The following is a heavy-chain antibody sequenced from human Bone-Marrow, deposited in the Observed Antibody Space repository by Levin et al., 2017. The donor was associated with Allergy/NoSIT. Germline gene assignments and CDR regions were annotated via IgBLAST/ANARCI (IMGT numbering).Heavy chain of an antibody. CDR3: ARGLEYSGLP. D-gene: IGHD5-12*01. J-gene: IGHJ5*02. CDR1: GFTFSDYE. CDR2: ISSSGSTK. V-gene: IGHV3-48*03. Sequence: GESLKISCVASGFTFSDYEMNWVRQAPGKGLEWISYISSSGSTKYYADSVKGRFTISRDNAKNSLYLQMNSLRVEDTAVYYCARGLEYSGLPWGQGTLVTVSS.